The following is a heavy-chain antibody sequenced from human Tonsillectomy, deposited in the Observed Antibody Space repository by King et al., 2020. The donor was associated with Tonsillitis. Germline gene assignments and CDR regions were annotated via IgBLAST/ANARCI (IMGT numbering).Heavy chain of an antibody. CDR3: AKDHGKGYCTNGVCYNFDY. V-gene: IGHV3-23*04. CDR2: MSVSGVST. Sequence: VQLVESGGGLVQPGGSLRLSCAASGFTFSSYAMSWVRQAPGKGLEWVSGMSVSGVSTYYADSGKGRFTISRDNSKNTLYLQMTSLRAEDTAVYYCAKDHGKGYCTNGVCYNFDYWGPGTLVTVSS. J-gene: IGHJ4*02. CDR1: GFTFSSYA. D-gene: IGHD2-8*01.